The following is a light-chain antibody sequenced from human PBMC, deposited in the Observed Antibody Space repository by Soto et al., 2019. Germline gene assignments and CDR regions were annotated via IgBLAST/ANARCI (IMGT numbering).Light chain of an antibody. CDR3: SSYTSSSTRV. CDR2: DVS. CDR1: SSDVGGYNY. Sequence: QNALTQPASVDGPPIESIPTSCTYTSSDVGGYNYVSWYQQHPGKAPKLMIYDVSNRPSGVSNRFSGSKSGNTASLTISGLQAEDEADYYCSSYTSSSTRVFGTGT. V-gene: IGLV2-14*01. J-gene: IGLJ1*01.